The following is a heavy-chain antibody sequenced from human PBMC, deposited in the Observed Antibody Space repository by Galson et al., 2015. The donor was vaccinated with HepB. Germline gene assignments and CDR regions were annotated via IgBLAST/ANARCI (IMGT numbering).Heavy chain of an antibody. CDR3: ATYDILTGLFDY. D-gene: IGHD3-9*01. J-gene: IGHJ4*02. CDR2: FDPEDGET. V-gene: IGHV1-24*01. CDR1: GYTLTELS. Sequence: SVKVSCKVSGYTLTELSMHWVRQAPGKGLEWMGGFDPEDGETIYAQKFQGRVTMTEDTSTDTAYMELSGLRSEDTAVYYCATYDILTGLFDYWGQGTLVTVSS.